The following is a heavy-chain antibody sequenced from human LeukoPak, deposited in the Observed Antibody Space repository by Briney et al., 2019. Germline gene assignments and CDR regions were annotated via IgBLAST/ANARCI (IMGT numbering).Heavy chain of an antibody. CDR1: GFTFSSYA. D-gene: IGHD3-3*01. CDR2: ISGSGGST. V-gene: IGHV3-23*01. CDR3: ASFWSGYPLGAFDI. J-gene: IGHJ3*02. Sequence: GGSLRLSCAASGFTFSSYAMHWVRQAPGKGLEWVSAISGSGGSTYYADSVKGRFTISRDNSKNTLYLQMNSLRAEDTAVYYCASFWSGYPLGAFDIWGQGTMVTVSS.